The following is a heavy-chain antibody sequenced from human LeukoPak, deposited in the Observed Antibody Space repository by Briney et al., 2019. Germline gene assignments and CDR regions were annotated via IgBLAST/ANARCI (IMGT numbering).Heavy chain of an antibody. CDR1: GFTFNSYN. Sequence: GGSLRLSCAASGFTFNSYNMNWVRQAPGKGLEWVSYISSSSSTIYYADSVKGRFTISRDNAQNSLYLQMNSLRAEDTAVYYCARDRARTYYYDSSGYSYGMDVWGQGTTVTVSS. D-gene: IGHD3-22*01. CDR2: ISSSSSTI. CDR3: ARDRARTYYYDSSGYSYGMDV. V-gene: IGHV3-48*01. J-gene: IGHJ6*02.